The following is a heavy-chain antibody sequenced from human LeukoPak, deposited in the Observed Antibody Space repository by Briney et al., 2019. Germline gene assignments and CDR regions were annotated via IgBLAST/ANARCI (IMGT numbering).Heavy chain of an antibody. CDR1: GGSISSSSYY. V-gene: IGHV4-39*07. J-gene: IGHJ6*03. D-gene: IGHD4-11*01. Sequence: SETLSLTCTVSGGSISSSSYYWGWIRQPPGKGLEWIGSIYYSGSTYYNPSLKSRVTISVDTSKNQFSLKLSSVTAADTAVYYCAIVQAGRNYYYMDVWGKGTTVTVSS. CDR2: IYYSGST. CDR3: AIVQAGRNYYYMDV.